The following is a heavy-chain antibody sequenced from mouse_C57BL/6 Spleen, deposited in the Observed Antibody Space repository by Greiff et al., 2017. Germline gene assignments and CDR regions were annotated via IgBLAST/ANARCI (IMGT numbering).Heavy chain of an antibody. D-gene: IGHD1-1*01. J-gene: IGHJ3*01. V-gene: IGHV1-54*01. CDR1: GYAFTNYL. CDR2: INPGSGGT. Sequence: VQLQESGAELVRPGTSVKVSCKASGYAFTNYLIEWVKQRPGQGLEWIGVINPGSGGTNYNEKFKGKATLTADKSSSTAYMQLRSLTSEDSAVYFCARSAGSSFSWFAYWGQGTLVTVSA. CDR3: ARSAGSSFSWFAY.